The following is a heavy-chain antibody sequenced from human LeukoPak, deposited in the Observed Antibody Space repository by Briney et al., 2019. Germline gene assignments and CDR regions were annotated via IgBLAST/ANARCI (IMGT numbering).Heavy chain of an antibody. Sequence: SETLSLTCTVSGDSISAYYWSWIRQPAGRGLEWIGRIHASGSTRYNPSLKSRVTMSVDTSKNQFSLKLSSVTAADTAVYYCARHCSSTSCPGGGFDYWGQGTLVTVSS. CDR1: GDSISAYY. CDR3: ARHCSSTSCPGGGFDY. J-gene: IGHJ4*02. V-gene: IGHV4-4*07. D-gene: IGHD2-2*01. CDR2: IHASGST.